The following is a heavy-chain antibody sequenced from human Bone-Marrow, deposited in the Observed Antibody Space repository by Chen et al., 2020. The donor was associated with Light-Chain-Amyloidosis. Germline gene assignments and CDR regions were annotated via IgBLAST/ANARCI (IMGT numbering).Heavy chain of an antibody. CDR3: ARRRDGYNFDY. Sequence: EVQLELSGPEVKKPGESLKLSCKGSGYTFPNYWIGWVRQMPGKGLEWMGVIYPDDSDARYSPSVEGQVTISADKSITTAYLQWRSLKASDTAMYYCARRRDGYNFDYWGQGTLVTVSS. J-gene: IGHJ4*02. V-gene: IGHV5-51*01. CDR2: IYPDDSDA. D-gene: IGHD5-12*01. CDR1: GYTFPNYW.